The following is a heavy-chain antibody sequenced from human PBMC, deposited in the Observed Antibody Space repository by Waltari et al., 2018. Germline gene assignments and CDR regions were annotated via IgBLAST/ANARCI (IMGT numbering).Heavy chain of an antibody. V-gene: IGHV3-74*01. CDR3: AREPSPDSSGYFYYYMDV. D-gene: IGHD3-22*01. CDR1: GFTFSRYW. Sequence: EVQLVESGGGLVQPGGSLRTSCAASGFTFSRYWMHWVRQAPGKGLVWVSRINSDGSGTIYADSVKGRFTISRDNAKNTLYLQLNSLRVEDTAVYYCAREPSPDSSGYFYYYMDVWGKGTTVTVSS. J-gene: IGHJ6*03. CDR2: INSDGSGT.